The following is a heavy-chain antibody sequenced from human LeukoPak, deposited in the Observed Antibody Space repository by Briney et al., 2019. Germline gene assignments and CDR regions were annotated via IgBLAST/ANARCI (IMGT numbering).Heavy chain of an antibody. J-gene: IGHJ3*02. D-gene: IGHD2-21*02. CDR2: IGTAGDT. CDR1: GFTFSSYD. CDR3: ARESMTRDAFDI. V-gene: IGHV3-13*01. Sequence: PGGSLRLSCAASGFTFSSYDMHWVRHATGKGLEWVSAIGTAGDTYYPGSVKGRFTISRENAKNSLYLQMNSLRAGDTAVYYCARESMTRDAFDIWGQGIMVTVSS.